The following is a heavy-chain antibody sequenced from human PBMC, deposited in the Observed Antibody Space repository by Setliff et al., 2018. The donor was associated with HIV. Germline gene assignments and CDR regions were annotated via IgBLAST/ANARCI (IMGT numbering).Heavy chain of an antibody. Sequence: SETLSLTCNVSGGSISGYFWTWIRQPAGKGLEWIGRIYTSGSTNYNPSLKSRLSMSIDTSKNHFSLRLTSVTAADTAVYYCARDLPELTGRSFDPWGQGIRVTVS. CDR2: IYTSGST. CDR3: ARDLPELTGRSFDP. CDR1: GGSISGYF. V-gene: IGHV4-4*07. D-gene: IGHD7-27*01. J-gene: IGHJ5*02.